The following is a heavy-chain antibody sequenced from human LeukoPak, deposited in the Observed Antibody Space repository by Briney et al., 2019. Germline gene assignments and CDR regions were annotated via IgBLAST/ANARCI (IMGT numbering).Heavy chain of an antibody. CDR2: INPSGSST. D-gene: IGHD4-17*01. CDR3: ARDWFGDYQTYN. Sequence: GASVKVSCKASGYSFTSYYMHWVRQAPGQGLEWMGLINPSGSSTSYAQKFQGRLSLTRDMSTSTDYMELSSLRSEDTAVYYCARDWFGDYQTYNWGQGTLVTVSS. CDR1: GYSFTSYY. J-gene: IGHJ4*02. V-gene: IGHV1-46*01.